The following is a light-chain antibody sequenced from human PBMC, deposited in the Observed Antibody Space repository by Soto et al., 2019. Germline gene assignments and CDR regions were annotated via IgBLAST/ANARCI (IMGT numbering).Light chain of an antibody. V-gene: IGLV2-14*01. CDR2: EVR. CDR1: SSEIGGYNY. Sequence: QSALTQSASVSGSPGQSITISCTGTSSEIGGYNYVSWYQQHPDKSPKLMIVEVRNRPSGVSNRFYGSKSGNTASLTISGLLPEDEADYYCSSYTTSSTVAFGGGTKLTVL. CDR3: SSYTTSSTVA. J-gene: IGLJ2*01.